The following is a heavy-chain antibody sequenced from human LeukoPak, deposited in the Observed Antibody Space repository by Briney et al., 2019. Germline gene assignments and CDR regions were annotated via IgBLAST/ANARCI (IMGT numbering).Heavy chain of an antibody. J-gene: IGHJ4*02. CDR1: GFNFSRYA. CDR2: ISYDGSNK. D-gene: IGHD1-14*01. V-gene: IGHV3-30-3*01. CDR3: ARDAGIISFDY. Sequence: GGSLRLSWAGSGFNFSRYAMHWVRQAPRKRLEWVAVISYDGSNKYYADSVKGRFTISRDNSQNTLYLQMNSLRAEDTAVYYCARDAGIISFDYWGQGTLVTVSS.